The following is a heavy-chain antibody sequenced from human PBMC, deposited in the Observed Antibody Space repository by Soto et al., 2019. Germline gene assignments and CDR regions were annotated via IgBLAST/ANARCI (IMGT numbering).Heavy chain of an antibody. CDR3: AKGTSYCSSTSCWSHYYYMDV. Sequence: PGGSLRLSCAASGFTFSSYAMTWVRQAPGKGLDWVSSISGTGSSAYYADSVKGRFTISRDNSENTLYLQMNNLRAEDTAVYYCAKGTSYCSSTSCWSHYYYMDVWGKGTTVTVSS. J-gene: IGHJ6*03. D-gene: IGHD2-2*01. CDR1: GFTFSSYA. CDR2: ISGTGSSA. V-gene: IGHV3-23*01.